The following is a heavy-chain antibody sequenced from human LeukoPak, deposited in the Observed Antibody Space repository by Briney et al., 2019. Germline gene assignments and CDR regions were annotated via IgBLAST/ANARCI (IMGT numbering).Heavy chain of an antibody. CDR2: VNSDGSGT. D-gene: IGHD1-26*01. CDR1: GFTFSSYW. V-gene: IGHV3-74*01. Sequence: PGGSLRLSCAASGFTFSSYWMHWVRQAPGKGLVWVSRVNSDGSGTTYADSVKGRFTISRDNSKNTLYLQMNSLRAEDTAVYYCAKIEVDRYFDAFDIWGQGTMVTVSS. J-gene: IGHJ3*02. CDR3: AKIEVDRYFDAFDI.